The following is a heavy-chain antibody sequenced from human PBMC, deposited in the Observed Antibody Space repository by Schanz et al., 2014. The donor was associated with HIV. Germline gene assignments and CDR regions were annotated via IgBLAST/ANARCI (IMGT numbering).Heavy chain of an antibody. CDR2: IWFDGTQK. J-gene: IGHJ4*02. V-gene: IGHV3-33*01. Sequence: QVQVVESGGGVVQPGRSLRLSCAASGFTFRNYGIHWVRQAPGKGLSWVAVIWFDGTQKIYADSVKGRFTISRDDSANTVDLQMSSVRAEDTGVYFGARVSRPYSSGWYNVDYWGQGTLVTVSS. D-gene: IGHD6-19*01. CDR3: ARVSRPYSSGWYNVDY. CDR1: GFTFRNYG.